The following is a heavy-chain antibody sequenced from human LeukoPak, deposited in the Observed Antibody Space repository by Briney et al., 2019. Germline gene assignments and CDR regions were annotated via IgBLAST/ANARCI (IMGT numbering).Heavy chain of an antibody. J-gene: IGHJ3*01. D-gene: IGHD5-12*01. Sequence: PGGSLRLSCAASGFTFSGSAMSWVRQAPGKGLEWVSLISFSGGNTYYADSVKGRFTISRDNSKDTLYLQMNSLRAEDTAIYYCAGDIRLSPWGLGTMVTVSS. CDR2: ISFSGGNT. CDR3: AGDIRLSP. CDR1: GFTFSGSA. V-gene: IGHV3-23*01.